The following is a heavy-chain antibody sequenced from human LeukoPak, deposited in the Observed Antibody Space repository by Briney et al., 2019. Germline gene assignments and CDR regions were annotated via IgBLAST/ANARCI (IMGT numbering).Heavy chain of an antibody. J-gene: IGHJ4*02. CDR1: GFTFSNAW. D-gene: IGHD3-22*01. V-gene: IGHV3-15*07. CDR3: STVLYFDSSGYYYESVY. Sequence: KPGGSLRLSCAASGFTFSNAWMNWVRQAPGKGLEWVGRLKSESDGGTTDYAAPVKGRFAMSRDDTKNTLYLQMNSLKTEDTAVYYCSTVLYFDSSGYYYESVYWGQGTLVTVSS. CDR2: LKSESDGGTT.